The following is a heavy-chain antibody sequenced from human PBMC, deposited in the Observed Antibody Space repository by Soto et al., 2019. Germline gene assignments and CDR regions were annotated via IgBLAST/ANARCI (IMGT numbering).Heavy chain of an antibody. J-gene: IGHJ3*02. CDR3: ARVSGLGQAAFDI. CDR1: GFTLSDYS. CDR2: ISYKGDTT. V-gene: IGHV3-64*01. Sequence: GGSLRLSCAASGFTLSDYSMHWVRQAAGKGLEYVSAISYKGDTTYYANSVKGRFTISRDNSKNTLYLQMGSLRAEDMAVYYCARVSGLGQAAFDIWGQGTMVTVSS. D-gene: IGHD1-1*01.